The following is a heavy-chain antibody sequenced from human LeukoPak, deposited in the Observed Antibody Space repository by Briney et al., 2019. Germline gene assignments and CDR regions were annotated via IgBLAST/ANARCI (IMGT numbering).Heavy chain of an antibody. CDR3: AKAFIAATGFGYYYMDV. Sequence: PGGSLRLSCAASGFTFSSYGMHWVRLAPGKGLEWVAFIRYDGSNKYYADSVKGRFTISRDNSKNTLYLQMNSLRAEDTAVYYCAKAFIAATGFGYYYMDVWGKGTTVTVSS. CDR1: GFTFSSYG. V-gene: IGHV3-30*02. CDR2: IRYDGSNK. D-gene: IGHD6-13*01. J-gene: IGHJ6*03.